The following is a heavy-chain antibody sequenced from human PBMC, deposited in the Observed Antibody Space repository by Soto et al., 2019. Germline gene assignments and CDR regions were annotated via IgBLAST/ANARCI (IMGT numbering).Heavy chain of an antibody. V-gene: IGHV3-23*01. CDR1: GFTFSSYP. CDR2: ISGSGGST. J-gene: IGHJ4*02. Sequence: EVQLLESGGGLVQPGGSLRISCLASGFTFSSYPMTWVRQAPGKGLEWVSTISGSGGSTHYADSVKGRFTISRDNSKNTLYLQMNSLSAEDSAVYYCAKDALQSSTLAYYFDYWGQGTLVTVSS. D-gene: IGHD6-13*01. CDR3: AKDALQSSTLAYYFDY.